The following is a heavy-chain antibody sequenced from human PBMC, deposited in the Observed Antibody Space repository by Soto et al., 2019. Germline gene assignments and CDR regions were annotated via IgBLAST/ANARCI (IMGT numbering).Heavy chain of an antibody. CDR3: AGFFQGPHSSGYYPPYH. CDR1: RYAFTSYA. Sequence: VKVSCKASRYAFTSYAMHWVRQAPGQRLEWMGWINAGNGNTKYSQKFQGRVTITRDTSASTAYMELSSLRSEDTAVYYCAGFFQGPHSSGYYPPYHSGQGTLV. V-gene: IGHV1-3*01. J-gene: IGHJ1*01. CDR2: INAGNGNT. D-gene: IGHD3-22*01.